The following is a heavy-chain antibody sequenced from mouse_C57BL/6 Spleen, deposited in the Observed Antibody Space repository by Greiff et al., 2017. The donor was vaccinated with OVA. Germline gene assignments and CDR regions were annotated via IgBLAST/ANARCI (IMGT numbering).Heavy chain of an antibody. J-gene: IGHJ4*01. V-gene: IGHV1-61*01. Sequence: QVQLQQPGAELVRPGSSVKLSCKASGYTFTSSWMDWVKQRPGQGLEWIGNIYPSDSETHYNQKFKDKATLTVDKSSSTAHMQLSSLTSEDSAVYYCARWGGSRAMDYWGQGTSVTVSS. CDR3: ARWGGSRAMDY. CDR1: GYTFTSSW. CDR2: IYPSDSET. D-gene: IGHD1-1*01.